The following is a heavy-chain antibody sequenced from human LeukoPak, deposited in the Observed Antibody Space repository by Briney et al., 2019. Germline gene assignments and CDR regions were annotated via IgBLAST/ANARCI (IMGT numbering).Heavy chain of an antibody. Sequence: SETLSLTCAVYGGSAGVHYCSWIRQPPGKGLEWIGEINHSGSTNYNPSLKSRVTISVDTSKNQFSLKLSSVTAADTAVYYCARVNYDFWSGNYWHFDLWGRGTLVTVPS. CDR3: ARVNYDFWSGNYWHFDL. V-gene: IGHV4-34*01. CDR1: GGSAGVHY. D-gene: IGHD3-3*01. J-gene: IGHJ2*01. CDR2: INHSGST.